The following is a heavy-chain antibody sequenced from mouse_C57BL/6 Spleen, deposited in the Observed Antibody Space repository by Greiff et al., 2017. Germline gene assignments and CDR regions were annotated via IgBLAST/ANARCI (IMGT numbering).Heavy chain of an antibody. Sequence: DVMLVESGGGLVKPGGSLKLSCAASGFTFSSYAMSWVRQTPEKRLEWVATISDGGSYTYYPDNVKGRFTISRDNAKNNLYLQMSHLKSEDTAMYYCAREYSSGYSWDYWGQGTSVTVSS. J-gene: IGHJ4*01. CDR2: ISDGGSYT. CDR1: GFTFSSYA. CDR3: AREYSSGYSWDY. V-gene: IGHV5-4*01. D-gene: IGHD3-2*02.